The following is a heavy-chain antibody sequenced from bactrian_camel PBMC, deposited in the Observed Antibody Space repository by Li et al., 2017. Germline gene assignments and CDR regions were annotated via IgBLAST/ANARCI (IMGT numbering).Heavy chain of an antibody. D-gene: IGHD4*01. CDR1: GYTYSSYC. Sequence: HVQLVESGGGSVQAGGSLRLSCAASGYTYSSYCMGWFRQAPGKEREGVAAIDSDGSTSYADSVKGRFTISQDRAKNTVHLQMNSLKPEDTAVYYCAAGPFCRHVLTATPQTIRGQGTQVTVS. J-gene: IGHJ4*01. CDR2: IDSDGST. CDR3: AAGPFCRHVLTATPQTI. V-gene: IGHV3S53*01.